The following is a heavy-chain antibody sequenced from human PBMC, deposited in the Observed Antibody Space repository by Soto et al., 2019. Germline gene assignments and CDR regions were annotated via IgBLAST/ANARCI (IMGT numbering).Heavy chain of an antibody. J-gene: IGHJ4*02. CDR3: AREGPYCSGGSCYSFGYNYFDY. CDR1: GGTFSSYA. CDR2: IIPIFGTA. V-gene: IGHV1-69*01. Sequence: QVQLVQSGAEVKKPGSSVKVSCKASGGTFSSYAISWVRQAPGQGLEWMGGIIPIFGTANYAQKFQGRVTITADESTSTAYMELSSLRSEDTAVYYCAREGPYCSGGSCYSFGYNYFDYWGQGTLVTVSS. D-gene: IGHD2-15*01.